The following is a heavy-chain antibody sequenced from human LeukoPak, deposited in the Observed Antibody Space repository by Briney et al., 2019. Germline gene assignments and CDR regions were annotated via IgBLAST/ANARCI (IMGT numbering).Heavy chain of an antibody. CDR3: AARSGWEDDY. J-gene: IGHJ4*02. CDR2: IIPIFGTA. Sequence: GASVKVSCKASGGTFSSYAISWVRQAPGQGREGMGGIIPIFGTANYAQQCQGRVTITADKSTSTAYMELSSLRSEDTAVYYCAARSGWEDDYWGRGALVTVSS. D-gene: IGHD6-19*01. V-gene: IGHV1-69*06. CDR1: GGTFSSYA.